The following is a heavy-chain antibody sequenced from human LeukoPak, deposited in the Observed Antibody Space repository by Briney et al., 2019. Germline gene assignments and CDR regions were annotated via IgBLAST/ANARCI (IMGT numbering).Heavy chain of an antibody. D-gene: IGHD4-23*01. V-gene: IGHV3-23*01. CDR3: ASLGRWYEPFDS. CDR2: INPSGGST. Sequence: GGSLRLSCAASGLNFTTYDMSWIRQAPGKGLQWVARINPSGGSTHYADSVKGRFLISRDNSDNTLYLQMNSLRVEDTAIYYCASLGRWYEPFDSWGQGTRVTVSS. CDR1: GLNFTTYD. J-gene: IGHJ4*02.